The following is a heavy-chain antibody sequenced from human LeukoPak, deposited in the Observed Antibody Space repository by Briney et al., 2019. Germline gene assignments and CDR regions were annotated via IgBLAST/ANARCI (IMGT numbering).Heavy chain of an antibody. Sequence: ASVKVSCKASGGTFTSYYMHWVRQAPGQGLEWMGIINPSGGSTSYAQKFQGRVTMTRDTSTSTVYMELSSLRSEDTAVYYCARPIAAAPYYYGMDVWGQGITVTVSS. CDR3: ARPIAAAPYYYGMDV. CDR1: GGTFTSYY. CDR2: INPSGGST. V-gene: IGHV1-46*01. J-gene: IGHJ6*02. D-gene: IGHD6-13*01.